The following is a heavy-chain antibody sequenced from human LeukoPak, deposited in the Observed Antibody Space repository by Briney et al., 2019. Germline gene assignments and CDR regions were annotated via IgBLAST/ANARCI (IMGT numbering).Heavy chain of an antibody. V-gene: IGHV4-30-4*08. J-gene: IGHJ3*02. CDR3: ARGQTLQTMVLDAFDI. D-gene: IGHD3-10*01. CDR2: IYYSGST. Sequence: SETLSLTCTVSGSSISSGDYYWSWIRQPPGKGLEWIGYIYYSGSTYYNPSLKSRVTISVDTSKNQFSLKLSSVTAADTAVYYCARGQTLQTMVLDAFDIWGQGTMVTVSS. CDR1: GSSISSGDYY.